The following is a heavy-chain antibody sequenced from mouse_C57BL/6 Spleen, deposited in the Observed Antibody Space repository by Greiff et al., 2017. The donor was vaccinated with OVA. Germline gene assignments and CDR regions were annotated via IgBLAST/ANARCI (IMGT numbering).Heavy chain of an antibody. V-gene: IGHV1-50*01. Sequence: QVHVKQPGAELVKPGASVKLSCKASGYTFTSYWMQWVKQRPGQGLEWIGEIDPSDSYTNYNQKFKGKATLTVDTSSSTAYMQLSSLTSEDSAVYYCARGATVRYFDVWGTGTTVTVSS. CDR1: GYTFTSYW. CDR3: ARGATVRYFDV. CDR2: IDPSDSYT. D-gene: IGHD1-1*01. J-gene: IGHJ1*03.